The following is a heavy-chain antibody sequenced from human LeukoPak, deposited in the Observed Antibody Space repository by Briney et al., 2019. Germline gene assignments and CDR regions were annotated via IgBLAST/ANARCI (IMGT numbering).Heavy chain of an antibody. J-gene: IGHJ4*02. V-gene: IGHV5-51*01. CDR2: IYPGDSDT. Sequence: GESLKISCKASGYSFITYWIGGVRQMPGKGLEWMGNIYPGDSDTRYSPSFQGQVTISADKSISTAYLQWSSLKASDTAMYYCARGYPFDYWGQGTLVTVSS. CDR3: ARGYPFDY. CDR1: GYSFITYW. D-gene: IGHD3-16*02.